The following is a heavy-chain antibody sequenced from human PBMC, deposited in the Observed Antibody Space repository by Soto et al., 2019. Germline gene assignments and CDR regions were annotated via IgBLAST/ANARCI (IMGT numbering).Heavy chain of an antibody. Sequence: QVQLVESGGGVVQPGRSLRLSCAASGFTFSTYAMHWVRQAPGKGLEWVADIGYDGSKKNYADSVKGRFTISRDNSKDTLYLQMNSLRAEDAAVYYCARDFTVAAIGVGVDYWGQGTLVTVSS. J-gene: IGHJ4*02. CDR3: ARDFTVAAIGVGVDY. CDR2: IGYDGSKK. CDR1: GFTFSTYA. V-gene: IGHV3-33*08. D-gene: IGHD6-19*01.